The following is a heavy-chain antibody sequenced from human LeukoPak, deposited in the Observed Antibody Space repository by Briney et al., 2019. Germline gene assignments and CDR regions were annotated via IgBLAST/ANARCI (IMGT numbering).Heavy chain of an antibody. Sequence: SVKVSCKASGGTFSTYVISWVRQAPGQGLEWMGGIIPVFGTANYAEKFQDRVTMTRDMSTTTDYMELSSLRSEDTAVYYCARDNSVGDIAWSFDPWGQGTLVTISS. CDR2: IIPVFGTA. CDR1: GGTFSTYV. J-gene: IGHJ5*02. CDR3: ARDNSVGDIAWSFDP. V-gene: IGHV1-69*05. D-gene: IGHD3-16*02.